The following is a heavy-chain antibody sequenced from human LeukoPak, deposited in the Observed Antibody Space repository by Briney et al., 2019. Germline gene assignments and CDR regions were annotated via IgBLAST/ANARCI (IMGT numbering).Heavy chain of an antibody. J-gene: IGHJ4*02. CDR3: AKAPYYYDTSGYFFRNFDY. V-gene: IGHV3-23*01. Sequence: GGSLRLSCAASGFTFYRYAMSWVRQAAGRGLEWVSSISGNGGSIYYADSVKGRFTISRDNSKNTVYLQMNSLRAEDTALYFCAKAPYYYDTSGYFFRNFDYWGQGTLVTVSS. D-gene: IGHD3-22*01. CDR2: ISGNGGSI. CDR1: GFTFYRYA.